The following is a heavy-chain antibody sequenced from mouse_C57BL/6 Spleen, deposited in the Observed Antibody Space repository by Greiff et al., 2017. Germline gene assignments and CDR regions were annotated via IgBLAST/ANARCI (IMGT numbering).Heavy chain of an antibody. V-gene: IGHV1-82*01. CDR3: ARGIYGRYSDY. J-gene: IGHJ2*01. CDR1: GYAFSSSW. CDR2: IYPGDGDT. D-gene: IGHD1-1*02. Sequence: QVQLQQSGPELVKPGASVKISCTASGYAFSSSWMNWVKQRPGKGLEWIGRIYPGDGDTNYNGKFKGKATLTADKSSSTAYMQLSSLTSEDSAVYFCARGIYGRYSDYWGQGTTLTVSS.